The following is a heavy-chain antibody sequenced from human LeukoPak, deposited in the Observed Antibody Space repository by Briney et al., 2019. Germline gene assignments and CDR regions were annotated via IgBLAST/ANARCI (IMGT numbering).Heavy chain of an antibody. CDR2: INPNSGGT. V-gene: IGHV1-2*02. J-gene: IGHJ4*02. Sequence: ASVKVSCKASGYTFTGYYMHWVRQAPGQGLEWMGWINPNSGGTNYAQKFQGRVTMTRDASISTAYMELSRLRSDDTAVYYCARSLTATLGFDYWGQGTLVTVSS. D-gene: IGHD2/OR15-2a*01. CDR3: ARSLTATLGFDY. CDR1: GYTFTGYY.